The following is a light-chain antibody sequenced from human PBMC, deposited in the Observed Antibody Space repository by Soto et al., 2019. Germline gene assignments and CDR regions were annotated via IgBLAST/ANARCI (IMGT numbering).Light chain of an antibody. V-gene: IGLV2-14*01. J-gene: IGLJ2*01. CDR2: DVN. Sequence: QSALTQPASVSGSPGQSITLSCTGTSSDIGGYDYVSWYQRHPGKAPKLLIYDVNNRPSGVSNRFSGSKSGNTASLTISGLQAEDEADSYCTSYASGSSHVVFGGGTKVTVL. CDR3: TSYASGSSHVV. CDR1: SSDIGGYDY.